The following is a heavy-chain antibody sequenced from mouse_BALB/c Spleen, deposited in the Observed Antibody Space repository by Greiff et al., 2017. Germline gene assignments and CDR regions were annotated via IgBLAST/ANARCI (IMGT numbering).Heavy chain of an antibody. CDR2: IDPSDSET. CDR3: ALYGNYGDAMDY. Sequence: QVQLQQPGAELVKPGAPVKLSCKASGYTFTSYWMNWVKQRPGRGLEWIGRIDPSDSETHYNQKFKDKATLTVDKSSSTAYIQLSSLTSEDSAVYYCALYGNYGDAMDYWGQGTSVTVSS. CDR1: GYTFTSYW. D-gene: IGHD2-1*01. J-gene: IGHJ4*01. V-gene: IGHV1-69*02.